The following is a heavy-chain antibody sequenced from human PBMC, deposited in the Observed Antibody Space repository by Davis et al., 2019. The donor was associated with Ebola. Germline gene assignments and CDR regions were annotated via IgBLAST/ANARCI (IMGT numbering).Heavy chain of an antibody. CDR2: INRDGTTT. CDR1: GFTFSSYS. CDR3: MSLSGAS. J-gene: IGHJ5*02. V-gene: IGHV3-74*01. Sequence: GESLKISCAASGFTFSSYSMNWVRQRPGEGLVWVSHINRDGTTTNYADSVEGRFTISRDNAKNTLYLQMNSLRAQDTAVYHCMSLSGASWGPGTLVSVSS. D-gene: IGHD3-16*01.